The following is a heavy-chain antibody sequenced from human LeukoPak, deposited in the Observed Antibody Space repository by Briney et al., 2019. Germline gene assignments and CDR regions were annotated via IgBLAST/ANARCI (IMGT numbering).Heavy chain of an antibody. Sequence: PGGSLRLSCAASGFTFSSYEMNWVRQAPGKGLEWVSYISSSGSTIYYADSVKGRFTISRDNAKNSLYLQMNSLRAEDTAVYYCARVLAADPFDYWGQGTLVTVSS. CDR3: ARVLAADPFDY. J-gene: IGHJ4*02. CDR2: ISSSGSTI. V-gene: IGHV3-48*03. CDR1: GFTFSSYE. D-gene: IGHD6-13*01.